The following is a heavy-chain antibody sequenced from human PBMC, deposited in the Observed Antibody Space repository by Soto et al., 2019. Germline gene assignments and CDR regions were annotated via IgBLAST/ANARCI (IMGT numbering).Heavy chain of an antibody. CDR1: GGSISSSSYY. CDR2: MYYRGST. CDR3: ARRYGGGWYFDL. J-gene: IGHJ2*01. D-gene: IGHD4-17*01. V-gene: IGHV4-39*01. Sequence: QLQLQESGPGLVKPSETLSLTCTVSGGSISSSSYYWGWIRQPPGKGLEWIGSMYYRGSTYYNPSLKSRVTISVATSKNQFSLKLSSVTAADTAVYYCARRYGGGWYFDLWGRGTLVTVSS.